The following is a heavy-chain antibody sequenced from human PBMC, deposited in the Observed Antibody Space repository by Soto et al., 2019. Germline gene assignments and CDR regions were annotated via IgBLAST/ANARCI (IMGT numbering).Heavy chain of an antibody. V-gene: IGHV3-11*01. D-gene: IGHD6-13*01. J-gene: IGHJ6*02. CDR3: ARDPSGSWYGRGYYYYGMDV. CDR2: ITSSGSTI. CDR1: GFTFSDYY. Sequence: QVQLVESGGGLVKPGGSLRLSCAASGFTFSDYYMSWIRQAPGKGLEYISYITSSGSTIYYADSVKGRFTISRDNAKNSLYLQMNSLRAEDTAVYYCARDPSGSWYGRGYYYYGMDVWGQGTTVTVSS.